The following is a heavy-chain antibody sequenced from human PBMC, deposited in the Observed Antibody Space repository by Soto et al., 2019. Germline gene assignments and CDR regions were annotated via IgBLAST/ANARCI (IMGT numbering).Heavy chain of an antibody. D-gene: IGHD2-8*01. CDR2: INPSGGST. CDR3: ARVYAVEMATQSYADF. J-gene: IGHJ4*02. V-gene: IGHV1-46*01. CDR1: GYTFTSYY. Sequence: ASVKVSCKASGYTFTSYYMHWVRQAPGQGLEWMGIINPSGGSTSYAQKFQGRVTMTRDTSTGIVYMELSSLRSEDAAAYYCARVYAVEMATQSYADFWGQRTLVTVS.